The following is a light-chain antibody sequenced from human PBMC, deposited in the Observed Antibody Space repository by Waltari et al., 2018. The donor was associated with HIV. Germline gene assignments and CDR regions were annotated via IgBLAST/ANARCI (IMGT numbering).Light chain of an antibody. CDR2: WAS. V-gene: IGKV4-1*01. CDR1: QSLLYSSDNKNY. J-gene: IGKJ4*01. Sequence: DIVMTQSPDSLAVSLGERATINSKSSQSLLYSSDNKNYLAWYQQKPGQPPKLLIYWASTRESGVPDRFSGSGSGTDFTLTINSLQAEDVAVYYCQQYYSTLALTFGGGTKVEIK. CDR3: QQYYSTLALT.